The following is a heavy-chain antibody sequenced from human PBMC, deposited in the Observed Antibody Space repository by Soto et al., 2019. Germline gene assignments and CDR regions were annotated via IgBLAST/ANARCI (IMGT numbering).Heavy chain of an antibody. V-gene: IGHV1-2*02. CDR3: ARERYQVISDGMDV. CDR2: INPQTGGT. CDR1: GYTFTGYY. J-gene: IGHJ6*02. Sequence: RASVKVSCKASGYTFTGYYIHWVREAPGQGLEWMGWINPQTGGTSYGQKFQGRVTLSRDTSINTAYLELSRLRFDDAAVYFCARERYQVISDGMDVWGQGTTVTVSS. D-gene: IGHD2-2*01.